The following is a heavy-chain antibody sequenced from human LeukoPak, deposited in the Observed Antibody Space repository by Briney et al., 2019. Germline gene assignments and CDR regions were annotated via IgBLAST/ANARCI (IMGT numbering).Heavy chain of an antibody. Sequence: SETLSLTCTVSGGSINNYYWSWIRQPPGKGLEWIAYIYETGHTGYNPSLKTRVTISLDTSKNQFSLKLNSVTAADTAVYYCARDEGDPYFDYWGQGTLVTVSS. CDR2: IYETGHT. CDR1: GGSINNYY. CDR3: ARDEGDPYFDY. D-gene: IGHD3-16*01. J-gene: IGHJ4*02. V-gene: IGHV4-4*08.